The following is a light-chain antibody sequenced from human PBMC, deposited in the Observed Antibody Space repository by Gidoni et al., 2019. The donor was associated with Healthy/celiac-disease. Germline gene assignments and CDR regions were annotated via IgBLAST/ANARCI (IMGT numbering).Light chain of an antibody. CDR3: QQRSNEIT. CDR1: QSVSSY. Sequence: DIVMTQSPATLSVSPGERATITCRASQSVSSYLAWYQQKPGQAPKLLIYDAANRATGIPARFSGSGSGTFVTLTSSSLEPEDFAVYYCQQRSNEITFXQXTRLEIK. V-gene: IGKV3-11*01. J-gene: IGKJ5*01. CDR2: DAA.